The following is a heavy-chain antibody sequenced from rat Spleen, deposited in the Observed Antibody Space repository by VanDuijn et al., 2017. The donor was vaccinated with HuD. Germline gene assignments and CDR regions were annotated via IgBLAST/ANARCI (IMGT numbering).Heavy chain of an antibody. D-gene: IGHD1-2*01. J-gene: IGHJ2*01. CDR2: ISSDGGYT. Sequence: EVQLVETGGGLVQPGRSLKLSCVASGFTFSNYWMYWVRQAPGKGLEWVSSISSDGGYTYYPDSVKGRFTISRDNAENTVYLQMNSLRSEDTATYYCARQPIAAPFDYWGQGVMVTVSS. V-gene: IGHV5-58*01. CDR3: ARQPIAAPFDY. CDR1: GFTFSNYW.